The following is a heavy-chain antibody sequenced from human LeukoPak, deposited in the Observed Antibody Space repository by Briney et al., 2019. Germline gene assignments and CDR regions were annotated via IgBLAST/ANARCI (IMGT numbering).Heavy chain of an antibody. J-gene: IGHJ3*02. CDR2: INPKSGGS. Sequence: ASVKVSCKASGYTFTGHYLHWVRQAPGQGLEWMGWINPKSGGSHYAQKFEGRVTMTRDTSTSTAYMELHRVTSDDTAVYYCARVLQYCSGGSCYSGVVRAFDIWGQGTMVTVSS. V-gene: IGHV1-2*02. CDR3: ARVLQYCSGGSCYSGVVRAFDI. CDR1: GYTFTGHY. D-gene: IGHD2-15*01.